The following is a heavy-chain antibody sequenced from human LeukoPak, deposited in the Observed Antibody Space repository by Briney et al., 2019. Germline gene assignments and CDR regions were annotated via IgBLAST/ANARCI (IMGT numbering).Heavy chain of an antibody. CDR2: IYYSGSS. Sequence: SETLSLTCTVSGVSISSDYWSWIRLPLGKGLEWIGYIYYSGSSNYNPSLKSRVTMSVDTSNNQFSLKLSSVTAADTAMYFCTRLSHVAGAPKVSWFDPWGQGTLVTVSS. J-gene: IGHJ5*02. V-gene: IGHV4-59*08. CDR3: TRLSHVAGAPKVSWFDP. D-gene: IGHD1-26*01. CDR1: GVSISSDY.